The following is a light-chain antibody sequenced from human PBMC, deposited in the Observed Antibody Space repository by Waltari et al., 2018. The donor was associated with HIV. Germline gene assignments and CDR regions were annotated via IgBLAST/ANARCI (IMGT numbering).Light chain of an antibody. CDR2: KAS. Sequence: IQMTQSPSILSASVGDRVTITCRASQNVDSWLAWYQQRPGRAPKLLIDKASTVEYGVPARFSGSGSGTDFSLTINGLHPDDFATYFCQQYNSDFYTFGQGTRLDLK. J-gene: IGKJ2*01. V-gene: IGKV1-5*03. CDR1: QNVDSW. CDR3: QQYNSDFYT.